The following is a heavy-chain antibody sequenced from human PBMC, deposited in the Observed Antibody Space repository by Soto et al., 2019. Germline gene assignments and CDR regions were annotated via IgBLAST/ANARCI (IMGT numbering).Heavy chain of an antibody. CDR3: ARVGYCSGGSCYGRSGWFDP. D-gene: IGHD2-15*01. Sequence: EVQLVESGGGLVQPGGSLRLSCAASGFTFSSYWMHWVRQAPGKGLVWVSRINSDGSSTSYADSVKGRFTISRDNAKNTLYLQMNSLRAEDTAVYYCARVGYCSGGSCYGRSGWFDPWGQGTLVTVSS. J-gene: IGHJ5*02. V-gene: IGHV3-74*01. CDR1: GFTFSSYW. CDR2: INSDGSST.